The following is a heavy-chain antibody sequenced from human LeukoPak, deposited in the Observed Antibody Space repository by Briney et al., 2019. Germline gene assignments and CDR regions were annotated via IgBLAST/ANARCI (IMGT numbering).Heavy chain of an antibody. Sequence: SETPSLTRGVYGGSLCRYYWSWIRHFPGKGLEWIGEISHSGRTNYNPPLKRRVTISLEKSRNLFFLMMTAATAAASALYYCWRERVALYDGADYSGQGTLFSASS. J-gene: IGHJ4*02. CDR2: ISHSGRT. V-gene: IGHV4-34*01. CDR1: GGSLCRYY. CDR3: WRERVALYDGADY. D-gene: IGHD3-16*01.